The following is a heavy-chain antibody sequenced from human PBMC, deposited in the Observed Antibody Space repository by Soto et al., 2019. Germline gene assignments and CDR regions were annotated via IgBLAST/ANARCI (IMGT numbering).Heavy chain of an antibody. J-gene: IGHJ6*02. CDR1: GGSISSYY. CDR2: MHYSGST. V-gene: IGHV4-59*01. CDR3: ARNPEIYCSSTSCYDRDYGMDV. D-gene: IGHD2-2*01. Sequence: SETLSLTCTVSGGSISSYYWSWIRQPPGKGLEWIGYMHYSGSTKYNPSLKSRVTISVDTSKNQFSLKLSSVTAADTAVYYCARNPEIYCSSTSCYDRDYGMDVWGQGTTVTVSS.